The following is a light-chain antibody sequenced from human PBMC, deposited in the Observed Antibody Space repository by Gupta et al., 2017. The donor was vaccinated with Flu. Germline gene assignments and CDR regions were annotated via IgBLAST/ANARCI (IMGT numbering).Light chain of an antibody. CDR1: QSISSW. CDR2: KAS. CDR3: QQYSNSPLT. V-gene: IGKV1-5*03. J-gene: IGKJ4*01. Sequence: DIQMTQSPSTLSASMGDTVIITCRASQSISSWLAWYQQKPGKAPKVLIFKASSLESGVPSRFSGSGSGTEFTLTISSRQPDDFADYYCQQYSNSPLTFGGGTKVEIK.